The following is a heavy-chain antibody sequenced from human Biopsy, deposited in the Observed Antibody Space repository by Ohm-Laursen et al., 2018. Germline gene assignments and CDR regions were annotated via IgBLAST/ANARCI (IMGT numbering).Heavy chain of an antibody. V-gene: IGHV4-4*07. J-gene: IGHJ3*01. Sequence: GTLSLTWNVSGGDINNYYWSWIRQPAGKGLEWIGRIYPGESTNYNPSLKSRVTMSVDTSKKQLSLRLRSVTAADTAMYYCASVVLGPTNDAFDLWGQGTMVVVSS. CDR3: ASVVLGPTNDAFDL. CDR2: IYPGEST. D-gene: IGHD3-22*01. CDR1: GGDINNYY.